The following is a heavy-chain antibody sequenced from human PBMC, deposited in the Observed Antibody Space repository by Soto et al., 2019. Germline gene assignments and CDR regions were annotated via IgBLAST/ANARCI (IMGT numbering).Heavy chain of an antibody. V-gene: IGHV1-69*13. Sequence: SVKVSCKASGGTFSSYAISWVRQAPGHGLEWMGGIIPIFGTENYAQKFQGRVTITADESTSTAYMELSSLRSEDTAVYYCARDLGSGWCGVNDAFDIWGQGTMVTVSS. CDR3: ARDLGSGWCGVNDAFDI. J-gene: IGHJ3*02. CDR1: GGTFSSYA. D-gene: IGHD6-19*01. CDR2: IIPIFGTE.